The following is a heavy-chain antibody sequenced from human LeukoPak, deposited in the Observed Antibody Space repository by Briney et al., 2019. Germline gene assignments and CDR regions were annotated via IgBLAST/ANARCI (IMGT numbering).Heavy chain of an antibody. CDR1: GFTFSSYA. Sequence: GGSLRLSCAASGFTFSSYAMSWVGQAPGKGLEGVSASSGSGGSTYYADSVKGRFTISRDNSKNTLYLQMTSLRAEDTAVYYCAKDPYFDWLLRPDYSYYYGMDVWGQGTTVTVSS. D-gene: IGHD3-9*01. CDR3: AKDPYFDWLLRPDYSYYYGMDV. J-gene: IGHJ6*02. CDR2: SSGSGGST. V-gene: IGHV3-23*01.